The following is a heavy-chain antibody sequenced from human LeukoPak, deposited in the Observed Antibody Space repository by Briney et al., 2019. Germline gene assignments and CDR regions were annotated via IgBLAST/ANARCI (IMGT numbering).Heavy chain of an antibody. CDR1: GGSISSSSYY. D-gene: IGHD3-10*01. CDR3: ARGPGAVRY. V-gene: IGHV4-39*07. Sequence: PSETLSLTCTVSGGSISSSSYYWGWIRQPPGKGLEWIGSIYYSGSTYYNPSLKSRVTISVDTSKNQFSLKLSSVTAADTAVYYCARGPGAVRYWGQGTLVTVSS. J-gene: IGHJ4*02. CDR2: IYYSGST.